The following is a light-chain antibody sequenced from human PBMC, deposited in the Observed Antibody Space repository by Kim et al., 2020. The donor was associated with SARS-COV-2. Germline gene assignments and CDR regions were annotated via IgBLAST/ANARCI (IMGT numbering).Light chain of an antibody. CDR1: QSVSSTY. CDR2: GVS. J-gene: IGKJ4*01. V-gene: IGKV3-20*01. CDR3: QQYGSSPLT. Sequence: SAGERATLSCRASQSVSSTYLAWHQQKPGQAPRVLIYGVSKRATGIPDRFTGSGSGTDFTLTISRLEPEDFAVYYCQQYGSSPLTFGGGTKVDIK.